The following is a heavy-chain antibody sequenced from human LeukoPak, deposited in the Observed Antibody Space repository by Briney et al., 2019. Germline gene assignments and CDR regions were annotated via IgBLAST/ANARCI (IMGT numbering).Heavy chain of an antibody. CDR3: AGVLLWFGESNWLDP. V-gene: IGHV1-3*01. CDR2: INAGNGNT. D-gene: IGHD3-10*01. J-gene: IGHJ5*02. CDR1: GYTYTSYA. Sequence: ASVKVSCKASGYTYTSYAMHWVRQAPGQRLEWMGWINAGNGNTKYSQKFQGRVTITRDTSASTAYMELSSLRSEDTAVYYCAGVLLWFGESNWLDPWGQGTLVTVSS.